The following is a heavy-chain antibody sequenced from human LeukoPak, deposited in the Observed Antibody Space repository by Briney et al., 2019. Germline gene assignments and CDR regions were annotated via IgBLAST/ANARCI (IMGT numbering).Heavy chain of an antibody. J-gene: IGHJ6*02. CDR1: GFTFSSYT. D-gene: IGHD6-13*01. Sequence: GGSLRLSCAASGFTFSSYTMNWVRQAPGKRLEWVSYISSSSSTIYYADSVKGRFTISRDNAKNSLYLQMNSLRAEDTAVYYCARCRQQTYYGMDVWGQGTTVTVSS. CDR3: ARCRQQTYYGMDV. V-gene: IGHV3-48*01. CDR2: ISSSSSTI.